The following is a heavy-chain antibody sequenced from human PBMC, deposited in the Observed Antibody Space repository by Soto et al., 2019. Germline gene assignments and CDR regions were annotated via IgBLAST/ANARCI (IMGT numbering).Heavy chain of an antibody. J-gene: IGHJ4*02. CDR2: ISSSGSTI. V-gene: IGHV3-11*01. Sequence: GGSLRLSCAASGFTFSDYYMSWIRQAPGKGLECVSYISSSGSTIYYADSVKGRFTISRDNAKNSLYLQMNSLRAEDTAVYYCARHRDYGDYFDYWGQGTLVTVSS. D-gene: IGHD4-17*01. CDR3: ARHRDYGDYFDY. CDR1: GFTFSDYY.